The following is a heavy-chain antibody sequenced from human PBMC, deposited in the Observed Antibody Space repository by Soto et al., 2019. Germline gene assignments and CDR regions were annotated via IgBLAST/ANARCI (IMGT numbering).Heavy chain of an antibody. V-gene: IGHV4-39*01. CDR2: IYYRGNA. Sequence: TSETLSLTCSVSDDSINSDKYYWGWIRQPPGEGLEWIGSIYYRGNAYYNPSLQTRVTISLDKSKSQFSLKLNSVTAADSAVYFCARLEGLATISYYFDFWGPGALVPSPQ. CDR1: DDSINSDKYY. J-gene: IGHJ4*02. D-gene: IGHD5-12*01. CDR3: ARLEGLATISYYFDF.